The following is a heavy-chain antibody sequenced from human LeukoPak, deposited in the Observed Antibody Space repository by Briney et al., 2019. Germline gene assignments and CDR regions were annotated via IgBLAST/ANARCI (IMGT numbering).Heavy chain of an antibody. CDR1: GYTFTGYY. V-gene: IGHV1-2*02. CDR2: INPNSGST. Sequence: ASVKVSCKASGYTFTGYYMHWVRQAPGQGLEWMGWINPNSGSTNYAKKFQGRVTMTRDTSISTAYMELSRLRSDDTAVYYCARDPTLWFGDQKATSMDVWGKGTTVTVSS. J-gene: IGHJ6*03. CDR3: ARDPTLWFGDQKATSMDV. D-gene: IGHD3-10*01.